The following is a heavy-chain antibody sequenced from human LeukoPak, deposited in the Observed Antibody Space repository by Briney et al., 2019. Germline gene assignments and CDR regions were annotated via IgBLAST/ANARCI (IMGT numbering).Heavy chain of an antibody. D-gene: IGHD5-18*01. CDR3: ARVGYSYVFFDY. V-gene: IGHV3-53*01. Sequence: GGSLTLSCSASGFTVSSNYMRWLRQAPGKGLDWVSVIYSGGSTYYADSVKGRFTISRDNSKSTLYLQMNSLRAEDTAVYYCARVGYSYVFFDYWGQGTLVTVSS. CDR1: GFTVSSNY. CDR2: IYSGGST. J-gene: IGHJ4*02.